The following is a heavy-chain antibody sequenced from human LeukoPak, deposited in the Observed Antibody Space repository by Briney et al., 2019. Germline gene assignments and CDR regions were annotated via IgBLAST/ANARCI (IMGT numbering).Heavy chain of an antibody. V-gene: IGHV1-2*02. D-gene: IGHD3-10*01. J-gene: IGHJ4*02. CDR1: GYTFTGYF. Sequence: ASVKVSCKASGYTFTGYFMHWVRQAPGQGLEWMGWIKPNSRGTNYAQKFQGRVTMTRDTSISTAYMELSRLRSDDTAVYYCARDGSGPADYWGQGTLVTVSS. CDR2: IKPNSRGT. CDR3: ARDGSGPADY.